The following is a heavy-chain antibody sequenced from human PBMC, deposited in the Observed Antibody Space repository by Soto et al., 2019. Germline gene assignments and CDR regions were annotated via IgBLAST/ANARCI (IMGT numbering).Heavy chain of an antibody. CDR3: AREVSGDSSGYYFDY. Sequence: GGSLRLSCAASGFTFSSYAMHWVRQAPGKGLEWVAVISYDGSNKYYADSVKGRFTISRDNSKNTLYLQMNSLRAEDTAVYYCAREVSGDSSGYYFDYWGQGTLVTVSS. CDR2: ISYDGSNK. V-gene: IGHV3-30-3*01. CDR1: GFTFSSYA. J-gene: IGHJ4*02. D-gene: IGHD3-22*01.